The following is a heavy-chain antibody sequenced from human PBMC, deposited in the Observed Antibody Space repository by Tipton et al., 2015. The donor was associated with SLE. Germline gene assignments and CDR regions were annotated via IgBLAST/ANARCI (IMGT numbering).Heavy chain of an antibody. D-gene: IGHD3-10*01. J-gene: IGHJ2*01. V-gene: IGHV3-7*03. CDR3: ARWGGDLRRDQYLDL. CDR1: GFSFSNYW. Sequence: SLRLSCAASGFSFSNYWMSWVRQAPGKGLEWVANIKQHGSEKFYVASVKGRFPISRDNAKNSLYLQMNNLRAEDAAVYYCARWGGDLRRDQYLDLWGRGTLVTVSS. CDR2: IKQHGSEK.